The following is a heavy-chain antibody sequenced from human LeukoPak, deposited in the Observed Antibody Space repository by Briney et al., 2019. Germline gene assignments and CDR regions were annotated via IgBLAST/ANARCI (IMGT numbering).Heavy chain of an antibody. CDR2: IYYSGST. V-gene: IGHV4-59*01. CDR1: GGSMRTYY. J-gene: IGHJ4*02. Sequence: PSETLSLTCTVSGGSMRTYYWSWIWQPPGKGLEWVGCIYYSGSTNYNPSLKSRVTISVDTSKNQFSLKLSSVTAADTAVYYCARGDKGYSSSWYVWGQGTLVTVSS. D-gene: IGHD6-13*01. CDR3: ARGDKGYSSSWYV.